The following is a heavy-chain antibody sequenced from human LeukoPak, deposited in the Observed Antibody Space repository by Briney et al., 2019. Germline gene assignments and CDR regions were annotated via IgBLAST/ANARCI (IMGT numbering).Heavy chain of an antibody. Sequence: VKVSCKASGYTFTGYYMHWVRQAPGQGLEWMGRINPNSGGTNYAQKFQGGVTMTRDTSISTAYMELSRLRSDDTAVYYCARGGGITMIVVVTDWGQGTLVTVSS. D-gene: IGHD3-22*01. V-gene: IGHV1-2*06. CDR2: INPNSGGT. J-gene: IGHJ4*02. CDR3: ARGGGITMIVVVTD. CDR1: GYTFTGYY.